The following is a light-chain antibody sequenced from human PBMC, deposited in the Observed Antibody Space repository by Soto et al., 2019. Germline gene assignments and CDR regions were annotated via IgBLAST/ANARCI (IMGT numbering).Light chain of an antibody. CDR3: QQSYSTPLT. J-gene: IGKJ5*01. CDR2: EAS. CDR1: QSLSSS. V-gene: IGKV1-39*01. Sequence: GDRVTITCRASQSLSSSLAWYQQKPGKAPNLLIYEASSLESGVPSRFSGSGSGTEFTLTISSLQPEDFATYYCQQSYSTPLTFGGGTRLEI.